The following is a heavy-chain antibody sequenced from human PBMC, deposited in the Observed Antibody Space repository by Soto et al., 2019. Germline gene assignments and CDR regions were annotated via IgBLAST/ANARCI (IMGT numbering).Heavy chain of an antibody. J-gene: IGHJ5*01. V-gene: IGHV4-38-2*01. D-gene: IGHD6-13*01. Sequence: PSETLSLTCAVSGYSISSGYYWGWIRQPPGKGLEWIGSIYHSGSTYYNPSLKSRVTISVDTSKNQFSLKLSSVTAADTAVYYGAGSSWLNWLDPVCQGTLVTVSS. CDR3: AGSSWLNWLDP. CDR2: IYHSGST. CDR1: GYSISSGYY.